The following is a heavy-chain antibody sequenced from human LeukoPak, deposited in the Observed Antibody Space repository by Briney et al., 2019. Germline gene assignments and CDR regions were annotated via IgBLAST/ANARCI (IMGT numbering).Heavy chain of an antibody. CDR3: AREKYYDSSGYSLGGYYYYGMDV. J-gene: IGHJ6*02. CDR1: GGSISSGSYY. D-gene: IGHD3-22*01. Sequence: SETLSLTCTVSGGSISSGSYYWSWIRQPAGKGLEWIGRLYTSGSTNYNPSLKSRVTISEDTSKNQFSLKLSSVTAADTAVYYCAREKYYDSSGYSLGGYYYYGMDVWGQGTTVTVSS. CDR2: LYTSGST. V-gene: IGHV4-61*02.